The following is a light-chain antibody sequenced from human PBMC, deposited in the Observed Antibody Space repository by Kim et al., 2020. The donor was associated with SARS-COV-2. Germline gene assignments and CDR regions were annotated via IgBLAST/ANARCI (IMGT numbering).Light chain of an antibody. V-gene: IGKV2D-29*02. CDR1: QSLLHSEGESY. CDR2: ESS. CDR3: MQSVELPLT. Sequence: DIVMTQIPSPRPVIPGRPASISCRSSQSLLHSEGESYLYWYLQRPGQSPHLLIYESSKRFSGVPDRISGSGSGTDFTLRISRVEAEDVGIYFCMQSVELPLTFGGGTKVDIK. J-gene: IGKJ4*01.